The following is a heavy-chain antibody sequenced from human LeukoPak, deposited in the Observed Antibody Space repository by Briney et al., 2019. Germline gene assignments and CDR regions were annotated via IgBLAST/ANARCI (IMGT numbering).Heavy chain of an antibody. V-gene: IGHV3-11*01. CDR3: ARDGYYCTNGVCYTNYYYYMDV. CDR2: ISSSGSTI. Sequence: GGSLRLSCAASGFTFSDYYMSWIRQAPGKGLEWVSYISSSGSTIYYADSVKGRFTISRDNAKNSLYLQMNSLRAEDTALYYCARDGYYCTNGVCYTNYYYYMDVWGKGTTVTVSS. CDR1: GFTFSDYY. D-gene: IGHD2-8*01. J-gene: IGHJ6*03.